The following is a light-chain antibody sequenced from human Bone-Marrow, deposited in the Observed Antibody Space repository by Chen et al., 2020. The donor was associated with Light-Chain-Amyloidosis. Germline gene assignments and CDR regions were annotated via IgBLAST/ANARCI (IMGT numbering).Light chain of an antibody. CDR1: NIGSTS. CDR3: QVWDRSSDRPV. CDR2: DDS. V-gene: IGLV3-21*02. J-gene: IGLJ3*02. Sequence: SYLLTQPSSVSVAPGQTATIACGGNNIGSTSVHWSQQTPGQAPLLVVYDDSDRPSGIPERLSGSNSGNMATLTISRVEAGDEADYYCQVWDRSSDRPVFGGGTKLTVL.